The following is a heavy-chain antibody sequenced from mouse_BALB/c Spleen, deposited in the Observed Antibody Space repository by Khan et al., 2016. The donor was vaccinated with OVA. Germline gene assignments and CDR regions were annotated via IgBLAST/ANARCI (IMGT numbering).Heavy chain of an antibody. CDR3: ARIYVSDFDY. D-gene: IGHD1-1*01. CDR1: GYSFTGYF. V-gene: IGHV1-20*02. Sequence: VQLKESGPELVKPGASVKISCKASGYSFTGYFMNWVMQSHGKSLEWIGRINPHVGETFYNPKFQGKATLTVDESSSTAHMELRSLASEDSAVYYCARIYVSDFDYWGQGTTLTVSS. J-gene: IGHJ2*01. CDR2: INPHVGET.